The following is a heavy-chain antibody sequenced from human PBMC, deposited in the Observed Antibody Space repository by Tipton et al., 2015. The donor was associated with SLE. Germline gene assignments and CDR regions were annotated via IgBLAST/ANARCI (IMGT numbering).Heavy chain of an antibody. Sequence: TLSLTCTVSGGSISSGSYYWSWIRQPAGKGLEWIGRIYTSGSTNYNPSLKSRVTILVDTSKNQFSLKLSSVTAADTAVYYCARDLTGLGFDYLGQGTLVTVSS. CDR2: IYTSGST. CDR1: GGSISSGSYY. J-gene: IGHJ4*02. D-gene: IGHD1-20*01. V-gene: IGHV4-61*02. CDR3: ARDLTGLGFDY.